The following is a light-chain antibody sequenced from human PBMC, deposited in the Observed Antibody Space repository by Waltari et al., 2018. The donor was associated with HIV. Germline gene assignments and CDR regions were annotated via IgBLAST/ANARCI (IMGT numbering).Light chain of an antibody. Sequence: QSVLTQPPSASGTPGQRVTISCSGSSSNIGSNTENWYQQLPGTAPKLLIYSYKQRPSGGPDRCSGSKSGTSASLAISGLQSEDEAHYYCASWDDSLNGYVFGTGTKVTVL. CDR1: SSNIGSNT. CDR3: ASWDDSLNGYV. V-gene: IGLV1-44*01. CDR2: SYK. J-gene: IGLJ1*01.